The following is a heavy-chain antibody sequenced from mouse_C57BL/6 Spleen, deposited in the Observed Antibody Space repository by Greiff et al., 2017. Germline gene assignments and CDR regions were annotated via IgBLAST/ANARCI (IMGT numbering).Heavy chain of an antibody. CDR1: GFTFSSYA. CDR3: ARDFGTTVVDLYFDV. V-gene: IGHV5-4*01. CDR2: ISDGGSYT. D-gene: IGHD1-1*01. Sequence: EVKVEESGGGLVKPGGSLKLSCAASGFTFSSYAMSWVRQTPEKRLEWVATISDGGSYTYYPDNVKGRFTISRDNAKNNLYLQMSHLTSEDTAMYYSARDFGTTVVDLYFDVWGTGTTVTVSS. J-gene: IGHJ1*03.